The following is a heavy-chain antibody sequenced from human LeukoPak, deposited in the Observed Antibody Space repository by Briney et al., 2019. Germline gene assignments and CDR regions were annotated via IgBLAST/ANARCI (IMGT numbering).Heavy chain of an antibody. CDR2: IRSKAYGGTT. CDR1: GFTFGDYA. Sequence: GGSLRLSCTASGFTFGDYAMSWVRQAPGKGLEWVGFIRSKAYGGTTEYAASVKGRFTISRDDSKSIAYLQMNSLKTEATAVYYCTRRYGDYNDYWGQGTLVTVSS. D-gene: IGHD4-17*01. CDR3: TRRYGDYNDY. V-gene: IGHV3-49*04. J-gene: IGHJ4*02.